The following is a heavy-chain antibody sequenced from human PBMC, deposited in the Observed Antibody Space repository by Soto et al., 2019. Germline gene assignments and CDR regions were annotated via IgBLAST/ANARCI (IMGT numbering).Heavy chain of an antibody. CDR2: INPDSGGA. J-gene: IGHJ4*02. Sequence: ASVKVSCKASGYTFTKYYMNWVRQAPGQGLEWMGWINPDSGGAEYAQKFQGRATLTRDTSISTAYMEVSSLRSDDTAMYYCTTHAAYYYNDYWGQGTLVTVSS. V-gene: IGHV1-2*02. CDR3: TTHAAYYYNDY. CDR1: GYTFTKYY. D-gene: IGHD3-9*01.